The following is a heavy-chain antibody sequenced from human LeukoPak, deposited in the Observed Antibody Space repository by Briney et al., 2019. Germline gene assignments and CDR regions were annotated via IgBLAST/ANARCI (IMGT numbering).Heavy chain of an antibody. V-gene: IGHV3-23*01. J-gene: IGHJ4*02. CDR1: GFTFSSYA. Sequence: GGSLRLSCAASGFTFSSYAMSWVRQAPGKGLEWVSAISGSCGSTYYADSVKGRFTISRDNSKNTLYLQMNSLRAEDTAVYYCAKDHIVVVPAAIIYWGQGTLVTVSS. CDR3: AKDHIVVVPAAIIY. D-gene: IGHD2-2*01. CDR2: ISGSCGST.